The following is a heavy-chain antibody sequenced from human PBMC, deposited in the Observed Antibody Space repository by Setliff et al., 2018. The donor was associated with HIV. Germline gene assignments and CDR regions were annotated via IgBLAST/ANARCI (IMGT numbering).Heavy chain of an antibody. V-gene: IGHV4-38-2*01. CDR3: ARFCRGGSCPDY. CDR1: GYSISSGYY. Sequence: SETLSLTCAVSGYSISSGYYWGWIRQPPGKGLEWIGNIYHSGSSYSNPSLKSRVTISIDTSKNQFSLKLSSVTAVDTAVYYCARFCRGGSCPDYWGQGTLVTVS. CDR2: IYHSGSS. J-gene: IGHJ4*02. D-gene: IGHD2-15*01.